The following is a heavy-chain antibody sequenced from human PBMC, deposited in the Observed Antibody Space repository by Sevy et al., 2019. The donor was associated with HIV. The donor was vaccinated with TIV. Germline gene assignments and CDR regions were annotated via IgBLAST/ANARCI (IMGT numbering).Heavy chain of an antibody. V-gene: IGHV1-2*06. D-gene: IGHD2-8*02. CDR3: ARAFTGGVYYYYYYGMDV. J-gene: IGHJ6*02. CDR2: INPNSGGT. CDR1: GYTFTGYY. Sequence: ASVKVSCKASGYTFTGYYMHWVRQAPGQGLEWMGRINPNSGGTNYAQKFQGRVTMTRDTSIGTAYMELSRLRSDETAVYYCARAFTGGVYYYYYYGMDVWGQGTTVTVSS.